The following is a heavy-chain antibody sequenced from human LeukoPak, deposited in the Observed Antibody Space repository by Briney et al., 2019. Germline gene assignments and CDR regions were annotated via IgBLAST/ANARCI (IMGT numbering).Heavy chain of an antibody. CDR2: LQYDRTNV. V-gene: IGHV3-30*02. CDR3: AKDPYSSSWYGGFVY. Sequence: GGSLRLSCAASEFSVGSNYMTWVRQAPGKGLEWVAYLQYDRTNVQYADSVRGRFTISRDNSKNILYLQMNSLRAEDTAVYYCAKDPYSSSWYGGFVYWGQGTLVTVSS. J-gene: IGHJ4*02. CDR1: EFSVGSNY. D-gene: IGHD6-13*01.